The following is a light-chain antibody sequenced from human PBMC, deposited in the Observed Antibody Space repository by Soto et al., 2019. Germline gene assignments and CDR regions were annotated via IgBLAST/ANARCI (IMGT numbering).Light chain of an antibody. CDR1: QSVSSGY. CDR2: GAS. Sequence: EIVLTQSPGTLSLSPGERATLSCRASQSVSSGYLAWYQQKPGQAPRLLICGASTRATGIPDRFSGSGSGTDFTLTISRLEPEDFAVYSCQQYGSPPITFGQGTRLEIK. CDR3: QQYGSPPIT. J-gene: IGKJ5*01. V-gene: IGKV3-20*01.